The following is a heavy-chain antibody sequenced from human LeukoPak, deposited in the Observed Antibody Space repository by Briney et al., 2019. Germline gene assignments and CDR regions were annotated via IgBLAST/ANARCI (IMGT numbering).Heavy chain of an antibody. J-gene: IGHJ4*02. CDR3: ARSGYCSSTSCYVAVAGTFDS. CDR2: INGDGRST. V-gene: IGHV3-74*01. Sequence: GGSLRLSCAASGFTFSTYWMHWVRQVPGKGLVWVSRINGDGRSTNYADSVKGRLTISRDNAKNTLYLQMNSLRAEDTAVYYCARSGYCSSTSCYVAVAGTFDSWGQGTLVTVSS. CDR1: GFTFSTYW. D-gene: IGHD2-2*01.